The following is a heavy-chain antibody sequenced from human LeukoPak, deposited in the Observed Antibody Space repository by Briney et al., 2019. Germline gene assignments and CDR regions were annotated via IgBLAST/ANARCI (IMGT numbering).Heavy chain of an antibody. CDR3: AKEPKKPMITSGSGGSYYYYMDV. Sequence: PGGSLRLSCAASGFTFSSYGMSWVRQAPGKGLEWVSGISDSGGRTYYADSVKGRFTISRDNSKNTLYLQMNRLRAEDTAVYYCAKEPKKPMITSGSGGSYYYYMDVWGKGTTVTISS. V-gene: IGHV3-23*01. J-gene: IGHJ6*03. CDR1: GFTFSSYG. D-gene: IGHD3-16*01. CDR2: ISDSGGRT.